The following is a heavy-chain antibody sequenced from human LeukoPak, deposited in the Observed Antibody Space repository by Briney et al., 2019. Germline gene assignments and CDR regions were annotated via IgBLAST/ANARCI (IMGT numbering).Heavy chain of an antibody. CDR1: GFTFNGYD. CDR2: ISYDGGNE. V-gene: IGHV3-30*18. J-gene: IGHJ5*02. Sequence: GGSLRLSCTGSGFTFNGYDMHWVRQAPGKGLEWVTFISYDGGNEYYIDSVKGRFTVSRDNSKNTLYLQMNSLRGEDTAVYYCAKGAHRSGWPADWLDPWGQGTLVIVSS. CDR3: AKGAHRSGWPADWLDP. D-gene: IGHD6-19*01.